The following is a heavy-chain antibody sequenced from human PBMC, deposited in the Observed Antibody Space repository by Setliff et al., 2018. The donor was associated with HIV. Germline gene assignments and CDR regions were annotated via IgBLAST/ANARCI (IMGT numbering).Heavy chain of an antibody. CDR3: ARDEDGYNHFDF. V-gene: IGHV3-21*05. J-gene: IGHJ4*02. D-gene: IGHD5-12*01. CDR2: ISSSSSYK. Sequence: PGGSLRLSCAASGFTFSSYSMNWVRQAPGKGLEWVSYISSSSSYKHYADSVKGRFTISRDNAKNSLYLQMNSLGVEDTAVYYCARDEDGYNHFDFWGQGTLVTVSS. CDR1: GFTFSSYS.